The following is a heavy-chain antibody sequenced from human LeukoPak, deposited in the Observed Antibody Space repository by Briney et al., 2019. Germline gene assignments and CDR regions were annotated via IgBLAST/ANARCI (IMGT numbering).Heavy chain of an antibody. Sequence: PGGSLRLSCAASGFTFSSYAMSWVRQAPGKGLEWVSGISGSGGNTYYADSVKGRFTISRDNSKNTLYLQMNSLRAEDTAVYYCAKDHGKHIVVVVGYWGQGTLVTVSS. CDR3: AKDHGKHIVVVVGY. CDR2: ISGSGGNT. D-gene: IGHD2-21*01. CDR1: GFTFSSYA. J-gene: IGHJ4*02. V-gene: IGHV3-23*01.